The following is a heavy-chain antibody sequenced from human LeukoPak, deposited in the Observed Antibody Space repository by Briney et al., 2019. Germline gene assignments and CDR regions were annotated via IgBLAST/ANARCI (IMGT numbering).Heavy chain of an antibody. CDR3: ARDGESMFRFDY. V-gene: IGHV3-23*01. CDR1: GFTFTSYT. D-gene: IGHD3-10*01. J-gene: IGHJ4*02. CDR2: VTSGGTT. Sequence: GGSLRLSCAASGFTFTSYTMTWVRQAPGKGLEWVSGVTSGGTTYYSDSVKGRFTISRDNSKNTLYLQMHSLRAEDMVVYYCARDGESMFRFDYWGQGTLVAVSS.